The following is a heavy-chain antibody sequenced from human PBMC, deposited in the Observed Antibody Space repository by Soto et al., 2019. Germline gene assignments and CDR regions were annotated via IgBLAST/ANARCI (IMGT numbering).Heavy chain of an antibody. J-gene: IGHJ4*02. CDR1: GFTFSSYG. CDR3: AKDRSYSGSYYNDY. D-gene: IGHD1-26*01. CDR2: ISYDGSNK. V-gene: IGHV3-30*18. Sequence: PGGSLRLSCAASGFTFSSYGMHWVRQAPGKGLEWVAVISYDGSNKYYADSVKGRFTISRDNSKNTLYLQMNSLRAEDTAVYYCAKDRSYSGSYYNDYWGQGTLVTVSS.